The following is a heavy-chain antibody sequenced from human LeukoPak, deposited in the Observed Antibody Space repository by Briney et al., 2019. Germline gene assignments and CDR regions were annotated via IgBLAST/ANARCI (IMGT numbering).Heavy chain of an antibody. CDR2: ISSSSSYI. Sequence: GGSLRLSCAASGFTFSSYSMNWVRQAPGKGLDWVSSISSSSSYIYYADSVKGRFTISRDNAKNSLYLQMNSLRAEDAAVYYCARERFGELLVDYWGQGTLVTVSS. CDR1: GFTFSSYS. CDR3: ARERFGELLVDY. D-gene: IGHD3-10*01. V-gene: IGHV3-21*01. J-gene: IGHJ4*02.